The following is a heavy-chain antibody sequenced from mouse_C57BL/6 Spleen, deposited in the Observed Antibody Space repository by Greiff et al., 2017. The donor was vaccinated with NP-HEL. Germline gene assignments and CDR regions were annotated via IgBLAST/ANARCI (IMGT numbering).Heavy chain of an antibody. CDR1: GYTFTSYW. CDR2: IDPSDSYT. V-gene: IGHV1-50*01. J-gene: IGHJ1*03. Sequence: QVQLKQSGAELVKPGASVKLSCKASGYTFTSYWMQWVKQRPGQGLEWIGEIDPSDSYTNYNQKFKGKATLTVDTSSSTAYMQLSSLTSEDSAVYYCARRDSYDVWGTGTTVTVSS. D-gene: IGHD2-12*01. CDR3: ARRDSYDV.